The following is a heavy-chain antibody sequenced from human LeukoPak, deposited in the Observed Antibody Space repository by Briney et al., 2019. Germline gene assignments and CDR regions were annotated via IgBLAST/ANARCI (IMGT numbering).Heavy chain of an antibody. V-gene: IGHV3-20*04. CDR1: GITFDDYG. CDR2: INWNGGST. Sequence: GGSLRLSCAASGITFDDYGMSWVRQAPGKGLEWVSGINWNGGSTGYADSVKGRFTISRDNGKNSLYLQMNSLRDEDTAVYYCARDGMTTNDYWGQGTLVTVSS. D-gene: IGHD4-17*01. CDR3: ARDGMTTNDY. J-gene: IGHJ4*02.